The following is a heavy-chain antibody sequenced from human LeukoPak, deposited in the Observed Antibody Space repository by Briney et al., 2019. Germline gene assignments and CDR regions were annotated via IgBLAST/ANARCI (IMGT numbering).Heavy chain of an antibody. V-gene: IGHV1-69*13. D-gene: IGHD6-19*01. CDR1: GGTFSSYA. CDR2: IIPIFGTP. CDR3: ARGRGLSSGWISFDY. Sequence: ASVKVSCKASGGTFSSYAISWVRQAPGQGLEWMGGIIPIFGTPNYAQKFQGRVTITADESTSTAYMELSSLRSEDTAVYYCARGRGLSSGWISFDYWGQGTLVAVSS. J-gene: IGHJ4*02.